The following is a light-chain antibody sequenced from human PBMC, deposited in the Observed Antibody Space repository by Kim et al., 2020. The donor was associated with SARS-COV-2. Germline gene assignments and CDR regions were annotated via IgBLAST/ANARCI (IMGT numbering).Light chain of an antibody. Sequence: SPRQPASITCSGDKLGDKYACWYQQKPGQSPVLVIYQDSKRPSGIPERFSGSNSGNTATLTISGTQAMDEADYYCQAWDSSTAWVFGGGTQLTVL. V-gene: IGLV3-1*01. CDR1: KLGDKY. CDR2: QDS. J-gene: IGLJ3*02. CDR3: QAWDSSTAWV.